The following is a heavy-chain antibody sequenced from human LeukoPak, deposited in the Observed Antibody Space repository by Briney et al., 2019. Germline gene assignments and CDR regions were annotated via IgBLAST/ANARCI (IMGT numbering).Heavy chain of an antibody. J-gene: IGHJ4*02. V-gene: IGHV3-23*01. CDR2: IGGSNGIT. Sequence: PGGSLRLSCAVSGLTLSNVWMNWVRQAPGKGLEWVSVIGGSNGITFYVGSVKGRFTISRDNSKDTLYLQMNSLRAEDTAVYYCARNENSGWGYFDYWGQGTLVTVSS. CDR1: GLTLSNVW. CDR3: ARNENSGWGYFDY. D-gene: IGHD5-12*01.